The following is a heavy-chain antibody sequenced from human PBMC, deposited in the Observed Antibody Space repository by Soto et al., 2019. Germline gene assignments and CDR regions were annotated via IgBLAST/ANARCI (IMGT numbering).Heavy chain of an antibody. CDR3: ARPREYGDLRYFDL. D-gene: IGHD4-17*01. CDR1: GYTFTSYD. CDR2: MNPNSGNT. Sequence: QVQLVQSGAEVKKPGASVKVSCKASGYTFTSYDINWVRQATGQGLEWMGWMNPNSGNTGYAQKFQGRVTMTRNTSISTAYMGLSSLRSEDTAVYYGARPREYGDLRYFDLWGRGTLVTVSS. J-gene: IGHJ2*01. V-gene: IGHV1-8*01.